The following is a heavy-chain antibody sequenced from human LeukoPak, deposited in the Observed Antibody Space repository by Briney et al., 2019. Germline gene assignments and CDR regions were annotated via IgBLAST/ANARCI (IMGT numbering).Heavy chain of an antibody. J-gene: IGHJ6*03. CDR2: IYSGGST. D-gene: IGHD2-2*01. V-gene: IGHV3-53*01. CDR1: GFTVSSNY. Sequence: GGSLRLTCAASGFTVSSNYMSWVRQAPGKGLEWVSVIYSGGSTYYADSVKGRFTISRDNSKNALYLQMNSLRAEDTAVYYCARDRLDIVVVPAAMTHYYYYYMDVRGKGTTITVSS. CDR3: ARDRLDIVVVPAAMTHYYYYYMDV.